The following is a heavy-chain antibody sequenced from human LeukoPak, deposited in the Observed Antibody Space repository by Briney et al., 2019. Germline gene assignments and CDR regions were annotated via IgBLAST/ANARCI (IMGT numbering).Heavy chain of an antibody. D-gene: IGHD3-9*01. CDR3: ARDGAVLTGYYDY. CDR2: IYSGGST. J-gene: IGHJ4*02. V-gene: IGHV3-66*01. Sequence: GGSLRLSCAASGFTVSRNYLSWVRQAPGKGLEWVSTIYSGGSTYYADSVTGRFTISRDNSKNTLYLQMNSLRADDTAVYYYARDGAVLTGYYDYWGQGTLVTVSS. CDR1: GFTVSRNY.